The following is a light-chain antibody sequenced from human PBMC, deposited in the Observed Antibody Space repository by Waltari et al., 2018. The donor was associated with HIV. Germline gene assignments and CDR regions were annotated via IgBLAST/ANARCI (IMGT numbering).Light chain of an antibody. J-gene: IGKJ3*01. CDR2: AAS. CDR3: QQSYNTPFT. Sequence: DIQMTQFPSSLSASVGDRVTITCRASPSIRSYLHWYQHKPGEPPKLLIYAASNLQSGGPSRFSGSGSGTDFTLTITTLQPEDFATYFCQQSYNTPFTFGPGTKVDIK. V-gene: IGKV1-39*01. CDR1: PSIRSY.